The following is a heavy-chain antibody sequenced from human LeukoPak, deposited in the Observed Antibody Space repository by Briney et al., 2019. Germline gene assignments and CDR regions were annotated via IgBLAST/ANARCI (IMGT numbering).Heavy chain of an antibody. CDR1: GGSFSGYY. D-gene: IGHD3-22*01. CDR2: INHSGST. CDR3: ARGRGLFYDSSGYFSLTPFDY. J-gene: IGHJ4*02. V-gene: IGHV4-34*01. Sequence: PSETLSLTCAVYGGSFSGYYWSWIHQPPGKGLEWIGEINHSGSTNYNPSLKSRVTISVDTSKNQFSLKLSSVTAADTAVYYCARGRGLFYDSSGYFSLTPFDYWGQGTLVTVSS.